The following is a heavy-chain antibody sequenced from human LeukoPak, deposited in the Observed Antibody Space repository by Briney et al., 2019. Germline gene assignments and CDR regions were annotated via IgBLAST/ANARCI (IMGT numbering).Heavy chain of an antibody. Sequence: GGSLRLSCAASGFTFSSYAMHWVRQAPGKGLEYVSAISSNGGSTYYANSVKGRFTISRGNSKNTLYLQMGSLRAEDMAVYYCARPKYCSSTSCFDFDYWGQGTLVTVSS. CDR3: ARPKYCSSTSCFDFDY. D-gene: IGHD2-2*01. CDR1: GFTFSSYA. V-gene: IGHV3-64*01. J-gene: IGHJ4*02. CDR2: ISSNGGST.